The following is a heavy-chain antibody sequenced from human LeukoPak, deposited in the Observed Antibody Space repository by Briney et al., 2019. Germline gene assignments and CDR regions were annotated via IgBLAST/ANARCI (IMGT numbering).Heavy chain of an antibody. J-gene: IGHJ5*02. Sequence: ASVKVSCKASGYTFINSGISWVRQAPGQGLEWMGWISAYNGSTNYAQKVQGRVTMTTDTSTSTAYMELRSLRSDDTTVYYCARGPRGDVVVPDASTFDPWGQGTLVTVSS. D-gene: IGHD2-2*01. CDR3: ARGPRGDVVVPDASTFDP. CDR1: GYTFINSG. V-gene: IGHV1-18*01. CDR2: ISAYNGST.